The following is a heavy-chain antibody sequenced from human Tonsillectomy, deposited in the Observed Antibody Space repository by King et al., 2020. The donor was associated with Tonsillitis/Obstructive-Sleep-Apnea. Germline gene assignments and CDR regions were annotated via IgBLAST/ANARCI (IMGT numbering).Heavy chain of an antibody. CDR3: ARGPYCSSTSCSGGWFDP. CDR2: INHSGST. D-gene: IGHD2-2*01. V-gene: IGHV4-34*01. CDR1: GGSFCGYY. Sequence: VQLQQWGAGLLKPSETLSLTCAVYGGSFCGYYWSWIRQPPGKGLEWIGEINHSGSTNYNPSLKSRVTISVDTSKNQFSLKLSTVTAADTAVYYCARGPYCSSTSCSGGWFDPWGQGTLVTVSS. J-gene: IGHJ5*02.